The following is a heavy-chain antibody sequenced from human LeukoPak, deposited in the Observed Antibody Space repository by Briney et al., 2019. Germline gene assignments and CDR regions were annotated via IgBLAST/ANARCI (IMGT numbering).Heavy chain of an antibody. CDR2: ISSSGSTI. Sequence: KPGGSLRLSCAASGFTFSDYYMSWIRQAPGKGLEWVSYISSSGSTIYYADSVKGRFTISRDNAKNSLYLQMNSLRAEDTAVYYCARERYSSSSSYFDYWGQGTPVTVSS. CDR1: GFTFSDYY. D-gene: IGHD6-6*01. J-gene: IGHJ4*02. CDR3: ARERYSSSSSYFDY. V-gene: IGHV3-11*04.